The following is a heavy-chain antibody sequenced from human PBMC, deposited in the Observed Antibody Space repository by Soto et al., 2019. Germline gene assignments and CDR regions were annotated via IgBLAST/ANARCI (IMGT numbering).Heavy chain of an antibody. CDR3: SEGIGSYRHYYYYGMDV. V-gene: IGHV1-69*06. J-gene: IGHJ6*02. D-gene: IGHD1-26*01. Sequence: SVKVSCKASGGTFSSYAISWVRQAPGQGLEWMGGIIPIFGTANYAQKFQGRVTITADKSTSTAYMELSSLRSEDTAVYYCSEGIGSYRHYYYYGMDVWGQGTTVTVSS. CDR1: GGTFSSYA. CDR2: IIPIFGTA.